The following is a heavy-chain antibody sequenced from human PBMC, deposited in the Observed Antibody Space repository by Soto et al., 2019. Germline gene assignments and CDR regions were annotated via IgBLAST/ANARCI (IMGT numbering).Heavy chain of an antibody. CDR3: ARAGIVVVRPYYYMDV. CDR2: ISSSSSYI. V-gene: IGHV3-21*01. J-gene: IGHJ6*03. D-gene: IGHD2-2*01. CDR1: GFTFSSYS. Sequence: GGSLRLSCAASGFTFSSYSMNWVRQAPGKGLEWVSSISSSSSYIYYADSVKGRFTISRDNAKNSLYLQMNSLRAEDTAVYYCARAGIVVVRPYYYMDVWGKGTTVTVSS.